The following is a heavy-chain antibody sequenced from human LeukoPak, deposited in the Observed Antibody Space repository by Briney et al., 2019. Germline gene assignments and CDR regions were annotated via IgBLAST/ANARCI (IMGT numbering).Heavy chain of an antibody. V-gene: IGHV3-74*01. D-gene: IGHD1-26*01. J-gene: IGHJ4*02. CDR2: INSDGSST. CDR3: ARGGGSSDFGY. Sequence: GGSLRLSCAASGFTFSSYCMHWVRQAPGKGLVWVSRINSDGSSTSYADSVKGRFTISRDNAKNTLYLQMNSLIAEDTAVYYCARGGGSSDFGYWGQGTLVTVSS. CDR1: GFTFSSYC.